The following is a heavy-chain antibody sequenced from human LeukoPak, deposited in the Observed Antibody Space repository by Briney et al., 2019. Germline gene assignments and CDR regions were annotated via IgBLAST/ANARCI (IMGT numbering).Heavy chain of an antibody. CDR2: ISYDGSNI. CDR1: GFTFSHYA. J-gene: IGHJ4*02. Sequence: GGSLRLSCEASGFTFSHYAMHWVRQSPGKGLEWVALISYDGSNIQYADSVKGRFTISRDNSKNTLYLQMNTLRTEDTALYYCARDRAAAPWGYFDYWGQGTLVTVSS. D-gene: IGHD6-13*01. V-gene: IGHV3-30-3*01. CDR3: ARDRAAAPWGYFDY.